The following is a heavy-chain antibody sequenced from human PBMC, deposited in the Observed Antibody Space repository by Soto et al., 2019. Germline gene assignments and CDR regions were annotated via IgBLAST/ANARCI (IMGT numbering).Heavy chain of an antibody. J-gene: IGHJ4*02. CDR2: MYHSGST. CDR1: GGSISSGGYS. CDR3: ARGPPFH. D-gene: IGHD3-16*01. Sequence: SETLSLTCAVSGGSISSGGYSWSWIRQPPGKGLEWIGYMYHSGSTYYNPSLKSRVTISIDRSKNQFSLKLSSVTAADTAVYYCARGPPFHWGQGTLVTVSS. V-gene: IGHV4-30-2*01.